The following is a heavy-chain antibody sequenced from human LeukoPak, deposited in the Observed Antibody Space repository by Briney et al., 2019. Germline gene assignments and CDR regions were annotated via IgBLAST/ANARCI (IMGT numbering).Heavy chain of an antibody. Sequence: GGSLRLSCAASGFTFSSYSMNWVRQAPGKGLEWVSSISSSVSYMYYADSVKGRFTISRDNPKNSLYLQMNSLRAEDTAVYYCARVHPYGDYDYWGQGTLVTVSS. J-gene: IGHJ4*02. CDR3: ARVHPYGDYDY. CDR2: ISSSVSYM. D-gene: IGHD4-17*01. V-gene: IGHV3-21*01. CDR1: GFTFSSYS.